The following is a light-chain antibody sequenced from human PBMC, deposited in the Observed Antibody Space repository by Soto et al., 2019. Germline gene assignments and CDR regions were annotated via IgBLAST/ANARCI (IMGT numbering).Light chain of an antibody. Sequence: IQLTQSPSTLSASVGDRVTITCRASQSIGRFLAWYQHRPGKAPKLLIYDASTLESGVPSRFSGSGSGTEFTLTISSLQPDDFATYYCKQYYNYPLTFGQGTKVDIK. V-gene: IGKV1-5*01. CDR2: DAS. J-gene: IGKJ1*01. CDR3: KQYYNYPLT. CDR1: QSIGRF.